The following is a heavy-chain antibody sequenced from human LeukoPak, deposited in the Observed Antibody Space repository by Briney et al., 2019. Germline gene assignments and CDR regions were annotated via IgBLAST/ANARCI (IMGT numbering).Heavy chain of an antibody. CDR3: AMITPYYFDY. Sequence: PGGSLRLSCAASGFTFSSYWMNWARQAPGKGLEWVASINHNGNVNYYVDSVKGRFTISRDNAKNSLYLQMNSLRAEDTAVYYCAMITPYYFDYWGQGTLVTVSS. CDR2: INHNGNVN. CDR1: GFTFSSYW. D-gene: IGHD3-16*01. V-gene: IGHV3-7*01. J-gene: IGHJ4*02.